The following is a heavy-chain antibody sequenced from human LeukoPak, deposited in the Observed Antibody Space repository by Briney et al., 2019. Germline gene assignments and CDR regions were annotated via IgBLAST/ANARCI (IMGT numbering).Heavy chain of an antibody. Sequence: GASVKVSCKASGYTFTGYYMHWVRQAPEQGLEWMGWINPNSGGTNYAQKFQGRVTMTRDTSISTAYMELSRLRSDDTAVYYCARDYGMYYDILTGSLVYWGQGTLVTVSS. J-gene: IGHJ4*02. CDR1: GYTFTGYY. V-gene: IGHV1-2*02. CDR2: INPNSGGT. D-gene: IGHD3-9*01. CDR3: ARDYGMYYDILTGSLVY.